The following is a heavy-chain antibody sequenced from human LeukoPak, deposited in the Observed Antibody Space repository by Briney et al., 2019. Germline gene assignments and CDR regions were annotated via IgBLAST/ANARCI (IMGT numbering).Heavy chain of an antibody. CDR1: GYTFTSYA. V-gene: IGHV7-4-1*02. CDR3: ARDGNYYDSSGFHY. D-gene: IGHD3-22*01. J-gene: IGHJ4*02. CDR2: INTNTGNP. Sequence: GASVKVSCKASGYTFTSYAMHWVRQAPGQRLEWMGWINTNTGNPTYAQGFTGRFVFSLDTSVSTAYLQISSLKAEDTAVYYCARDGNYYDSSGFHYWGQGTLVTVSS.